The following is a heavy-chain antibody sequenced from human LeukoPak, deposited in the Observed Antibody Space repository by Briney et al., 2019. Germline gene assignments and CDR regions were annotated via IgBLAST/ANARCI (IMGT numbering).Heavy chain of an antibody. V-gene: IGHV4-59*01. Sequence: SETLSLTCTVSGGSISSYYWSWIRQPPGKGLEWIGYIYYSGSTNYNPSLKSRVTISVDTSKNQFSLKLSSVTAADTAVYYCARDRISHAFDIWGQGTMVTVSS. CDR3: ARDRISHAFDI. D-gene: IGHD3-3*02. J-gene: IGHJ3*02. CDR2: IYYSGST. CDR1: GGSISSYY.